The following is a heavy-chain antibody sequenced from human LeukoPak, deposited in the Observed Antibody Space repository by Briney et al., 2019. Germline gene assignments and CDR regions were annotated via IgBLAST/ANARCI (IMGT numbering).Heavy chain of an antibody. CDR1: GYTLTSYG. V-gene: IGHV1-3*01. J-gene: IGHJ4*02. CDR2: INAGNGNT. CDR3: AGDGYGDYVGGY. D-gene: IGHD4-17*01. Sequence: GASVKVSCKASGYTLTSYGMHWVRQAPGQRLEWMGWINAGNGNTKYSQKFQGRVTISRNTSASTAYMELSSLRSEDTAVYYCAGDGYGDYVGGYWGQGTLVTVSS.